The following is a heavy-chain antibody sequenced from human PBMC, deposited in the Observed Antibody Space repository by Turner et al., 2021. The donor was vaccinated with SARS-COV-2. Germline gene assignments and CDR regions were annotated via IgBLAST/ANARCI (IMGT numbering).Heavy chain of an antibody. Sequence: QVQLVQSGAEVKKPGASVKVSCKASGYTFPGYYMHWVRQAPGQGLEWMGWINPNSGGTIYAQKFQGRVTMTRDTSVSTAYMELSRLRSDDTAVYYCARQATAMFTGPRPATAAGFDPWGQGTLVTVSS. CDR2: INPNSGGT. D-gene: IGHD5-18*01. CDR3: ARQATAMFTGPRPATAAGFDP. V-gene: IGHV1-2*02. J-gene: IGHJ5*02. CDR1: GYTFPGYY.